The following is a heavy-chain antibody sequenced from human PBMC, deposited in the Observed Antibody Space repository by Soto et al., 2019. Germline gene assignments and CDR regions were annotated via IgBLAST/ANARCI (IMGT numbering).Heavy chain of an antibody. Sequence: PSETLSLTCTVSGGSISSYFWSWIRQPPGKGLEWIGYIYYSGSTNYNPSLKSRVTISVDTSKNQFSLKLSSVTAADTAVYCCARSDGRYWGQGTLVTVSP. CDR2: IYYSGST. J-gene: IGHJ4*02. V-gene: IGHV4-59*01. CDR1: GGSISSYF. CDR3: ARSDGRY.